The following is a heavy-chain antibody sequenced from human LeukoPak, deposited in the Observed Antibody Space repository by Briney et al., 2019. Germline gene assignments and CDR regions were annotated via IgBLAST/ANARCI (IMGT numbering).Heavy chain of an antibody. D-gene: IGHD5-18*01. Sequence: SETLSLTCAVYGGSFSGYYWSWIRQPPGKGLEWIGEINHSGSTYYNPSLKSRVTISVDTSKNQFSLKLSSVTAADTAVYYCATSGYSYGFCPYWGQGTLVTVSS. CDR1: GGSFSGYY. CDR3: ATSGYSYGFCPY. V-gene: IGHV4-34*01. J-gene: IGHJ4*02. CDR2: INHSGST.